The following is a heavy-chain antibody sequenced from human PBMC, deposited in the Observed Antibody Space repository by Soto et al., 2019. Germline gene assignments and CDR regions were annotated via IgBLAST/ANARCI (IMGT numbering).Heavy chain of an antibody. CDR1: GFIFSTFA. Sequence: EVQLLESGGGLVQPGGSLRLSCTGSGFIFSTFAMSWVRQAPGKGLEWLSAISASGGNTYYPDSVKGRFTISRDISENTLYLQMRSVGGEAPAVYHCAKVPTSTLEGEFALWGRGTMVTVSS. CDR3: AKVPTSTLEGEFAL. D-gene: IGHD3-16*01. V-gene: IGHV3-23*01. CDR2: ISASGGNT. J-gene: IGHJ3*01.